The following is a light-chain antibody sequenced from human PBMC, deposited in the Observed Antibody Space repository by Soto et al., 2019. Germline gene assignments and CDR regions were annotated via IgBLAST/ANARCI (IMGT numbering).Light chain of an antibody. CDR1: QSVLYSSNNKNY. CDR2: WAS. CDR3: QQYYSTPMYT. Sequence: DIVMTQSPDSLAVSLGERATINCKSSQSVLYSSNNKNYLAWYQQTPGQPPKLLIYWASTRESGVPDRFSGSGSGTDFTLTISSLQAEDVAVYYCQQYYSTPMYTFGQGTRWISN. V-gene: IGKV4-1*01. J-gene: IGKJ2*01.